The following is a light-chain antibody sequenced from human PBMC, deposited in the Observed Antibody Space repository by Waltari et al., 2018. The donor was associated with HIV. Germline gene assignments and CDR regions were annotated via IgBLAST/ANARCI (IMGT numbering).Light chain of an antibody. V-gene: IGLV2-23*02. CDR2: DVT. Sequence: QSALTQPASVSGSPGQSITISCTGTSRDVGAYNYVPWYQQHPGKAPKLMIYDVTKRPSGVSNRFSGSKSANTASLTISGLQAEDEADYYCCSYAGSSTYVFGSGTKVTVL. CDR3: CSYAGSSTYV. CDR1: SRDVGAYNY. J-gene: IGLJ1*01.